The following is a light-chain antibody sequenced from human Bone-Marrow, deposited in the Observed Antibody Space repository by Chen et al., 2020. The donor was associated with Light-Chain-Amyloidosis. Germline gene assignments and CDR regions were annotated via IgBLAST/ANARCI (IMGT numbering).Light chain of an antibody. Sequence: QSALTQPASVSGSPGQSITLSSTGTRGSVGTYNYVSWYQQHPGKAPKVMIYAVSNRPSGVSNRFSGSKSGNTASLTISGLQAEDEADYYCSSFTSSSSYVFGPGTKVTVL. CDR3: SSFTSSSSYV. J-gene: IGLJ1*01. V-gene: IGLV2-14*01. CDR2: AVS. CDR1: RGSVGTYNY.